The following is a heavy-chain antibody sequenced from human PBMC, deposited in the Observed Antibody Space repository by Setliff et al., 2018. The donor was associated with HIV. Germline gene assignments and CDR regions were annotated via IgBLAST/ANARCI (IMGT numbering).Heavy chain of an antibody. V-gene: IGHV4-39*07. Sequence: SETLSLTCSVSGDSIGSSSYYWGWIRQPPGKGLEWIGSIYYSGSTNYNPSLKSRVTISVDTSKNQFSLKLSSVTAADTAVYYCARGAELLWFGELHNIPYFDYWGQGTLVTVSS. CDR3: ARGAELLWFGELHNIPYFDY. CDR2: IYYSGST. CDR1: GDSIGSSSYY. J-gene: IGHJ4*02. D-gene: IGHD3-10*01.